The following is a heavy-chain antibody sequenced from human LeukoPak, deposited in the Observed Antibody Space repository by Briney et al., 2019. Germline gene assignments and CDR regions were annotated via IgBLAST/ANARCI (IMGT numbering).Heavy chain of an antibody. J-gene: IGHJ6*02. CDR2: INHSGST. V-gene: IGHV4-34*01. CDR3: ARPNSSGWYQQGMDV. Sequence: DPSETLSLTCAVYGGSLSGYYWSWIRQPPGKGLEWIGEINHSGSTNYNPSLKSRVTISVDTSKNQFSLKLSSVTAADMAVYYCARPNSSGWYQQGMDVWGQGTTVTVSS. CDR1: GGSLSGYY. D-gene: IGHD6-19*01.